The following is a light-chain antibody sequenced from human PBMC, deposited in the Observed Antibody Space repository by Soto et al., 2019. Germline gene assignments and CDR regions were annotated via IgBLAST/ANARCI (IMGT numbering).Light chain of an antibody. CDR2: AAS. V-gene: IGKV1-17*01. CDR3: LQHNSYPLT. Sequence: DVQITQSPSSLSSSVPDRFTITFRASQGIRNDLGWYQQKPGKPPKRLIYAASSLQTGVPSRFSGDGFGTEFTLTISSLQPEDFATYYCLQHNSYPLTFGGGTKVDIK. CDR1: QGIRND. J-gene: IGKJ4*01.